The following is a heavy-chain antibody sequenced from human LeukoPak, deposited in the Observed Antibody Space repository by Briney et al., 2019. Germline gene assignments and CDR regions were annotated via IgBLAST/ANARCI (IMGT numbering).Heavy chain of an antibody. CDR2: TYYSGST. D-gene: IGHD3-10*01. CDR1: GGSISSGDYY. Sequence: SQTLSLTCTVSGGSISSGDYYWSWIRQPPGKGLEWIGYTYYSGSTYYNPSLKSRVTISVDTSKNQFSLKLSSVTAADTAVYYCARVPGIWFGEPIAPGWFDPWGQGTLVTVSS. J-gene: IGHJ5*02. CDR3: ARVPGIWFGEPIAPGWFDP. V-gene: IGHV4-30-4*01.